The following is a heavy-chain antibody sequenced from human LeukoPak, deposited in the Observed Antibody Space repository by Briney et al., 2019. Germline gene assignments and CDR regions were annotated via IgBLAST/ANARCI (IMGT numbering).Heavy chain of an antibody. Sequence: PSETLSLTCSVSGGSISIYYWSWIRQPAGKGLEWIGRIYTSGSTNYNPSLKSRVTMSVDTSKNQFSLKLSSVTAADTAVYYCARELGYSSSPDYYYYGMDVWGQGTTVTVSS. D-gene: IGHD6-6*01. J-gene: IGHJ6*02. CDR3: ARELGYSSSPDYYYYGMDV. V-gene: IGHV4-4*07. CDR2: IYTSGST. CDR1: GGSISIYY.